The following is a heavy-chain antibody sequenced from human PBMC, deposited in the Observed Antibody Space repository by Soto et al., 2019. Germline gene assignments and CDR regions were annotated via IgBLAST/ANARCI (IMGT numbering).Heavy chain of an antibody. CDR3: AADFQTYYGMDV. J-gene: IGHJ6*02. CDR1: GLTFTSSA. Sequence: ASVKISCKAPGLTFTSSAMQWVRQALGQRLEWIGWIVVGSGNTNYAQKFQERVTITRDMSTSTAYMELSSLRSEDTAVYYCAADFQTYYGMDVWGQGTTVTVSS. CDR2: IVVGSGNT. V-gene: IGHV1-58*02.